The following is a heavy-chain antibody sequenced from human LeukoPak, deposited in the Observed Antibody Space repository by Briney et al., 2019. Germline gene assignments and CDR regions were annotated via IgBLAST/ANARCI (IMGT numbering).Heavy chain of an antibody. CDR2: ITGSGDGT. V-gene: IGHV3-23*01. J-gene: IGHJ4*02. D-gene: IGHD2-21*01. CDR3: AKAPVTSCRGAYCYPFDS. Sequence: GGSLRLPCAASGFTFSTYAMTWVRQAPGKGLEWVSSITGSGDGTSAADSVKGRFTISRDNSKNTLYLQMNSLRAEDAAVYFCAKAPVTSCRGAYCYPFDSWGQGTLVTVSS. CDR1: GFTFSTYA.